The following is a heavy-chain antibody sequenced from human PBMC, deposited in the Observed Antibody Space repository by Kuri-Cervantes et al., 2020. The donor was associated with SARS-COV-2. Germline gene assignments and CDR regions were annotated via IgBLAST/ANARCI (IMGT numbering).Heavy chain of an antibody. CDR3: ARWNYDFWSGYYYPLIDY. Sequence: GSLRLSCTVSGGSISSYYWSWIRQPAGKGLEWIGRIYTSGSTNYNPSLKSRVTMSVDTSKNQFSLKLSSVTAADTAVYYCARWNYDFWSGYYYPLIDYWGQGTLVTVSS. D-gene: IGHD3-3*01. V-gene: IGHV4-4*07. J-gene: IGHJ4*02. CDR2: IYTSGST. CDR1: GGSISSYY.